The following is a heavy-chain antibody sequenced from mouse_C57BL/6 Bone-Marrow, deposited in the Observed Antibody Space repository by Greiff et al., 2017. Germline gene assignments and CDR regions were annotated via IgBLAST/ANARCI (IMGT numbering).Heavy chain of an antibody. CDR1: GFTFSSYT. J-gene: IGHJ4*01. V-gene: IGHV5-9*01. D-gene: IGHD1-1*01. Sequence: EVQLVESGGGLVKPGGSLKLSCAASGFTFSSYTMSWVRQTPEKRLAWVATISGGGGNTYYPDSVKGRFTISRDNAKNTLYLQMSSLRSEDTALYYCARDYYGSSYDYARDYWGQGTSVTVSS. CDR3: ARDYYGSSYDYARDY. CDR2: ISGGGGNT.